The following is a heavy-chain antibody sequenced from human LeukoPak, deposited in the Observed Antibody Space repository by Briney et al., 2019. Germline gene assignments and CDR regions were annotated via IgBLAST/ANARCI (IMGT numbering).Heavy chain of an antibody. CDR1: GFTVSSNY. D-gene: IGHD6-13*01. CDR3: ARAGYSSSWYTDYFDY. V-gene: IGHV3-53*01. CDR2: IYSGGST. J-gene: IGHJ4*02. Sequence: PGGSLRLSCAASGFTVSSNYMSWVRQAPGKGLEWVSVIYSGGSTYYADSVKGRFTISRDNSKNTLYLQMNSLRAEDTAVYYCARAGYSSSWYTDYFDYWGQGTLVTVSS.